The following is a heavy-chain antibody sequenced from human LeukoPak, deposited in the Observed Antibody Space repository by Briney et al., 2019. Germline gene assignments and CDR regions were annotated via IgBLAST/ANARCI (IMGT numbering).Heavy chain of an antibody. Sequence: SETLSLTCTVSGGSIGSYYWSWIRQPPGKALEWIGYIYYSGSTNYNPSLKSRVTISVDTSKNQFSLKLSSVSAADTAVYYCARVRDGYNDCWGQGTLVTVSS. D-gene: IGHD5-24*01. V-gene: IGHV4-59*01. J-gene: IGHJ4*02. CDR3: ARVRDGYNDC. CDR2: IYYSGST. CDR1: GGSIGSYY.